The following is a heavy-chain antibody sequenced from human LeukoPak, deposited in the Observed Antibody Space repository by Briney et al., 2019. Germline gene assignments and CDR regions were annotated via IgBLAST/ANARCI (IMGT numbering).Heavy chain of an antibody. D-gene: IGHD3-10*01. CDR2: IYTSGST. CDR1: GGSISSYY. V-gene: IGHV4-4*07. CDR3: ARAGVLLWFGELADAFDI. Sequence: SETLSLTCTVSGGSISSYYWSWIRQTAGKGLEWIGRIYTSGSTNYNPSLKSRVTMSVDTSKNQFSLKLSSVTAADTAVYYCARAGVLLWFGELADAFDIWGQGTMVTVSS. J-gene: IGHJ3*02.